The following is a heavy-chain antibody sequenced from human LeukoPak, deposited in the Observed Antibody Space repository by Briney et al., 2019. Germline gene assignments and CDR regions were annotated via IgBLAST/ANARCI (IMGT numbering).Heavy chain of an antibody. J-gene: IGHJ4*02. Sequence: SETLSLTCAVYGGSFSGYYWSWIRQPPGKGLEWIGEINHSGSTNYNPSLKSRVTISVDTSKNQFSLKLSSVTAADTAVYYCARASIFGVVRTFDYWGQGTLVTVSS. CDR3: ARASIFGVVRTFDY. D-gene: IGHD3-3*01. V-gene: IGHV4-34*01. CDR1: GGSFSGYY. CDR2: INHSGST.